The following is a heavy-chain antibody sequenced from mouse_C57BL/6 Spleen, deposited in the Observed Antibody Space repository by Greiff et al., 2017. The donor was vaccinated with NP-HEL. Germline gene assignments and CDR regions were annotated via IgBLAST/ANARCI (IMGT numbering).Heavy chain of an antibody. J-gene: IGHJ1*03. D-gene: IGHD1-1*01. V-gene: IGHV1-47*01. CDR2: FHPYNDDT. CDR1: GYTFTTYP. Sequence: LVESGAELVKPGASVKMSCKASGYTFTTYPIEWMKQNHGKSLEWIGNFHPYNDDTKYNEKFKGKATLTVEKSSSTVYLELSRLTSDDSAVYYCARGAHYYYGSSYWYFDVWGTGTTVTVSS. CDR3: ARGAHYYYGSSYWYFDV.